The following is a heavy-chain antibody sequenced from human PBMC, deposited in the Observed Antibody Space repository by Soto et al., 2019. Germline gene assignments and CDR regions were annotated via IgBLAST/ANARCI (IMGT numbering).Heavy chain of an antibody. J-gene: IGHJ4*02. CDR2: ISGSGGST. Sequence: EVQLLESGGGLVQPGGSLRLSCAASGFTFSSYAMSWVRQAPGKGLEWVSAISGSGGSTYYADSVKGRFTISRDNSKNTLYLQMSSLRAEDTALYHCTKDEGEWGYCSGTSCLPGYWGQGTLVTVSS. CDR3: TKDEGEWGYCSGTSCLPGY. D-gene: IGHD2-2*01. CDR1: GFTFSSYA. V-gene: IGHV3-23*01.